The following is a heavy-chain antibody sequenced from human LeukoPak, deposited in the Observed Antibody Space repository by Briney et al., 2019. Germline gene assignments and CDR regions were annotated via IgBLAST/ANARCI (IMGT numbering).Heavy chain of an antibody. CDR2: IIPIFGTA. D-gene: IGHD3-10*01. CDR1: GGTFSSYA. V-gene: IGHV1-69*06. Sequence: SVKVSCKASGGTFSSYAISWVRQAPGQGLEWMGGIIPIFGTANYAQKFQGRVTITADKSTSTAYMELSSLRSEDTAVYYCARDSNYYGSGSYYTSAGYWGQGTLVTVSS. J-gene: IGHJ4*02. CDR3: ARDSNYYGSGSYYTSAGY.